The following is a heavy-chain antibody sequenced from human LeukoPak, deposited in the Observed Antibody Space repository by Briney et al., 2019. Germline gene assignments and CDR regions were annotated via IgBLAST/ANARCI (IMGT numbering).Heavy chain of an antibody. Sequence: PSETLSLTCAVYGGSFSGYYWSWIRQPPGKGLEWIGEINHSGSTNYNPSLESRVTISVDTSKNQFSLKLSSVTAADTAVYYCARVAPYSGSYLWGQGTLVTVSS. CDR1: GGSFSGYY. J-gene: IGHJ5*02. D-gene: IGHD1-26*01. V-gene: IGHV4-34*01. CDR2: INHSGST. CDR3: ARVAPYSGSYL.